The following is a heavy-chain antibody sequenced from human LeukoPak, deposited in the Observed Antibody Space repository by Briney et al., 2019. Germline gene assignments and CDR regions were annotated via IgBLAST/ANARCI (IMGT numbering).Heavy chain of an antibody. Sequence: GGSLRLSCAASGFTFSSYAMSWFRQAPGKGLEWVSAISGSGGSTYYADSVKGRSTISRDNSKNTLYLQMNSLRAEDTVVYYCAKDRSSFVHADAFDIWGQGTIVTVSS. CDR1: GFTFSSYA. D-gene: IGHD6-6*01. CDR2: ISGSGGST. CDR3: AKDRSSFVHADAFDI. V-gene: IGHV3-23*01. J-gene: IGHJ3*02.